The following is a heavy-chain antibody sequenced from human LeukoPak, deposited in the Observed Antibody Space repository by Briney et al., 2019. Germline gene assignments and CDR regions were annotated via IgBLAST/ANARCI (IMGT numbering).Heavy chain of an antibody. J-gene: IGHJ4*02. D-gene: IGHD7-27*01. CDR1: GYTFTSYG. CDR3: ARDYRTGFDY. V-gene: IGHV1-18*01. CDR2: ISTYNGNT. Sequence: ASVKVSCKASGYTFTSYGISWVRQAPGQGLEWLGWISTYNGNTHYAQKLQGRVTMTTDTSTTTAYMELRSLRSDDTAVYYCARDYRTGFDYWGQGTLVTVSS.